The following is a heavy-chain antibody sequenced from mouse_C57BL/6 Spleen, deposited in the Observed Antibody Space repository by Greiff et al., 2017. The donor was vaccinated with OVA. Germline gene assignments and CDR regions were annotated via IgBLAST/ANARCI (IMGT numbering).Heavy chain of an antibody. CDR3: ARSLYSNYGYFDY. Sequence: EVQLVESGGGLVQPGGSLSLSCAASGFTFTDYYMSWVRQPPGKALEWLGFIRNKANGYTTEYSASVKGRFTISRDNSQSILYLQMNALRAEDSATYYCARSLYSNYGYFDYWGQGTTLTVSS. D-gene: IGHD2-5*01. CDR2: IRNKANGYTT. J-gene: IGHJ2*01. V-gene: IGHV7-3*01. CDR1: GFTFTDYY.